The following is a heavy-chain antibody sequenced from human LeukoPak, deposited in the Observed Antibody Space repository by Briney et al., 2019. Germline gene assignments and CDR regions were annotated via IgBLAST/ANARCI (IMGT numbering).Heavy chain of an antibody. J-gene: IGHJ4*02. CDR1: GYTFTSYY. D-gene: IGHD3-16*02. Sequence: ASVKVSCKASGYTFTSYYMHWVRQAPGQGLEWMGIINPSGGSTSYAQKFQGRVTMTRDMSTSTVYMELSSLRSEDTAVYYCARDLLTFGGVISNDYYFDYWGQGTLVTVSS. V-gene: IGHV1-46*01. CDR3: ARDLLTFGGVISNDYYFDY. CDR2: INPSGGST.